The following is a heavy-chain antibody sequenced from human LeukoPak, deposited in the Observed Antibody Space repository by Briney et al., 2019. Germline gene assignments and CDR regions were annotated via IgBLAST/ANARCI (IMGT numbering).Heavy chain of an antibody. D-gene: IGHD1-26*01. CDR1: GFTFSNYA. V-gene: IGHV3-64D*06. Sequence: GGSLRLSCSASGFTFSNYAMHWVRQAPGKGLEFVSSIGSNGISTYYADSVKGRFTISRDNSKNTLYLQMSSLRPEDTAMYYCVKISYSGGYYFDYWGQGTLVTVSS. CDR3: VKISYSGGYYFDY. J-gene: IGHJ4*02. CDR2: IGSNGIST.